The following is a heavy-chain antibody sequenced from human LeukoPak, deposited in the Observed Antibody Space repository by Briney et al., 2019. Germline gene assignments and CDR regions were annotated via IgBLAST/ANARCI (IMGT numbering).Heavy chain of an antibody. D-gene: IGHD2-2*01. J-gene: IGHJ6*03. V-gene: IGHV1-8*01. CDR3: ARDGSRYCSSTSCLSRMDV. CDR1: GYTFTSYD. CDR2: MNPNSGNT. Sequence: ASVKVSCKASGYTFTSYDINWVRQATGQGLEWMGWMNPNSGNTGYAQKFQGRVTMTRNTSISTAYMELSSLRSEDTAVYYCARDGSRYCSSTSCLSRMDVWGKGTTVTVSS.